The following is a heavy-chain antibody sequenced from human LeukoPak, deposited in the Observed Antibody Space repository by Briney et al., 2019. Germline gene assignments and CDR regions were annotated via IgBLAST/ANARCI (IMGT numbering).Heavy chain of an antibody. Sequence: ASVKVSCKASGYTFTSYDINWVRQATGQGVEWMGWMNPNSGNTGYAQKFQGRVTMTRNTSISTAYMELSSLRSEDTAVYYCARAGQVGAFFDYWGQGTLVTVSS. CDR3: ARAGQVGAFFDY. D-gene: IGHD1-26*01. J-gene: IGHJ4*02. CDR1: GYTFTSYD. CDR2: MNPNSGNT. V-gene: IGHV1-8*01.